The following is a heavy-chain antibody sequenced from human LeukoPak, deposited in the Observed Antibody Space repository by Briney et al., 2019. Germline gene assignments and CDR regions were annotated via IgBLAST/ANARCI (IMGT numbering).Heavy chain of an antibody. CDR2: IYYSGST. Sequence: PSGTLSLTCTVSGGSISSSSYYWGWIRQPPGKGLEWIGSIYYSGSTYYNPSLKSRVTISVDTSKNQFSLKLSSVTAADTAVYYCARRLRDGGSYGLDYWGQGTLVTVSS. CDR1: GGSISSSSYY. CDR3: ARRLRDGGSYGLDY. D-gene: IGHD1-26*01. V-gene: IGHV4-39*01. J-gene: IGHJ4*02.